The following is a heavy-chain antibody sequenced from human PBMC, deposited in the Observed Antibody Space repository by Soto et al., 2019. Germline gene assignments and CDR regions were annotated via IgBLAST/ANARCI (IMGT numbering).Heavy chain of an antibody. CDR1: GGSISSYY. V-gene: IGHV4-59*01. CDR3: ARARSPHRSYYYYYGMDV. Sequence: PPETLSLTCTVSGGSISSYYWSWIRQPPGKGLEWIGYIYYSGSTNYNPSLKSRVTISVDTSKNQFSLKLSSVTAADTAVYYCARARSPHRSYYYYYGMDVWGQGTTVTVSS. J-gene: IGHJ6*02. CDR2: IYYSGST.